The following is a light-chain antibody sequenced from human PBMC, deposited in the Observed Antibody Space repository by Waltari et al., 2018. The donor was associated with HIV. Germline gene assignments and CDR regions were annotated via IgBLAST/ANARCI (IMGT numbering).Light chain of an antibody. CDR3: QQRSSWLT. CDR2: DAS. CDR1: QSVGGY. J-gene: IGKJ4*02. V-gene: IGKV3-11*01. Sequence: EIVLTQSPATLSLSPGERASLSCRASQSVGGYLAWYQQKPGQAPRLLIYDASNRAPGIPARFSGNGSGTDFTRTISSLEPEDCAVYYCQQRSSWLTFGGGTKVESK.